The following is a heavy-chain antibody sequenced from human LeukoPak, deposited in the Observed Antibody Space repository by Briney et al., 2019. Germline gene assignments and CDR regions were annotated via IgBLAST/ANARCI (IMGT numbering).Heavy chain of an antibody. D-gene: IGHD5-18*01. Sequence: PGGSLRLSCAASGFTFSSYAMHWVRQAPGKGLEWVAVISYDGSNKYYADSVKGRFTISRDNSKNTLYLQMNSLRSEDTAVYYCARGTAMDDYWGQGTLVTVSS. CDR3: ARGTAMDDY. CDR1: GFTFSSYA. V-gene: IGHV3-30-3*01. CDR2: ISYDGSNK. J-gene: IGHJ4*02.